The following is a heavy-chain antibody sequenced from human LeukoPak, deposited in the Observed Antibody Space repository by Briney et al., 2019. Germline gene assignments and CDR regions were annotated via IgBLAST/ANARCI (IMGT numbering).Heavy chain of an antibody. D-gene: IGHD1-1*01. V-gene: IGHV1-2*06. CDR3: ARRYNWNDVGDAFDI. Sequence: ASVKVSCKASGYTFTAYYMHWVRQVPGQGLEWMGRINPNSGDTDYAQKFQGRVIMTRDTSISTAYMEVSRLRSDDTAVYYCARRYNWNDVGDAFDIWGQGTMVTVSS. J-gene: IGHJ3*02. CDR1: GYTFTAYY. CDR2: INPNSGDT.